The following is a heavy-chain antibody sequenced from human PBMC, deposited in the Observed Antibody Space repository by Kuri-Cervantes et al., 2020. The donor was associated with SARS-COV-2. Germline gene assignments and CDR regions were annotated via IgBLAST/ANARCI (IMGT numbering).Heavy chain of an antibody. Sequence: GGSLRLSCAASGFTFSSYDMHWVRQATGKGLEWVSAIGTAGDTYYPGSVKGRFTISRDNAKNSLYLQMNSLRAGDTALYYCAKETINCSGGSCYYYGMDVWGQGTTVTVSS. D-gene: IGHD2-15*01. CDR1: GFTFSSYD. J-gene: IGHJ6*02. V-gene: IGHV3-13*01. CDR2: IGTAGDT. CDR3: AKETINCSGGSCYYYGMDV.